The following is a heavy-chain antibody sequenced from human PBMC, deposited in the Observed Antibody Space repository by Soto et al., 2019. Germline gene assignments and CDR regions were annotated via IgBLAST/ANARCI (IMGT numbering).Heavy chain of an antibody. D-gene: IGHD3-16*01. CDR1: GFPFSSYA. V-gene: IGHV3-23*01. J-gene: IGHJ3*02. CDR2: ISGSGGRT. CDR3: AKGGYYSLFDI. Sequence: GESLKISCVASGFPFSSYAMSWVRQTPGKGLEWVSGISGSGGRTYYADSVKGRFTISRGNSNNTLSLQMHILRVEDTAVYFCAKGGYYSLFDIWGQGTMVTVSS.